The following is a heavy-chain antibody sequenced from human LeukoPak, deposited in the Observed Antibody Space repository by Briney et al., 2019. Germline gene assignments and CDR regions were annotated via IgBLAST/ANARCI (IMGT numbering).Heavy chain of an antibody. CDR3: AKDRRYFNSGTTPDY. CDR2: IWHNGNNK. Sequence: GGSLRLSCAASGFTCSSYGMHWVRQAPGEGLEWVAFIWHNGNNKYYADSVKGRFTISRDNSKNMLYLEMNSLRVEDTAVYYCAKDRRYFNSGTTPDYWGQGTLVTVSS. CDR1: GFTCSSYG. J-gene: IGHJ4*02. D-gene: IGHD2/OR15-2a*01. V-gene: IGHV3-30*02.